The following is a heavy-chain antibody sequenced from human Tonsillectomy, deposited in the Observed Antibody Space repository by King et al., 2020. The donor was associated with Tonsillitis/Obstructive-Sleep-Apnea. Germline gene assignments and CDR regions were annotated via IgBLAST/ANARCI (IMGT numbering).Heavy chain of an antibody. CDR1: GYSFTNYW. V-gene: IGHV5-10-1*01. D-gene: IGHD3/OR15-3a*01. J-gene: IGHJ6*03. CDR3: ARQPRAGLLTAYYYYYMDV. CDR2: IDPSDSYT. Sequence: VQLVESGAEVKKPGESLRISCKGSGYSFTNYWITWVRQMPGKGLEWMGRIDPSDSYTDYSPSFQGHVTISADKSISTAYLQWSSLKASDTAMYYCARQPRAGLLTAYYYYYMDVWGKGTTVTVSS.